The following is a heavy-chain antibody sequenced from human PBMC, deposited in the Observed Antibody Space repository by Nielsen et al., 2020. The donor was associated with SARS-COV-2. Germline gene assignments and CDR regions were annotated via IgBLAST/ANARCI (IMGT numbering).Heavy chain of an antibody. V-gene: IGHV1-69*06. CDR1: GGTFSSYA. J-gene: IGHJ6*02. CDR2: IFPIFGTA. CDR3: AKAAVVAATQVHYYYYGMDV. D-gene: IGHD2-15*01. Sequence: SVKVSCKASGGTFSSYAISWVRQAPGQGLEWMGGIFPIFGTANYAQKFQGRVTITADKSTSTAYMELSSLRSEDTAVYYCAKAAVVAATQVHYYYYGMDVWGQGTTVTVSS.